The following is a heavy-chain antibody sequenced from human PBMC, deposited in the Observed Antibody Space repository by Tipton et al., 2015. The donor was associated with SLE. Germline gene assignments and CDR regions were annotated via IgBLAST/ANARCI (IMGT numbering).Heavy chain of an antibody. V-gene: IGHV4-61*10. D-gene: IGHD3-22*01. CDR3: ARVSHYYDSSAPDY. Sequence: TLSLTCTVSGGSISSGSYPWSWIRKPAGKGLEWIGYIYASGSTNYNPSLKSRVTISVDTSKNQFSLKLSSVTAADTAVYYCARVSHYYDSSAPDYWGQGTLVTVSS. CDR1: GGSISSGSYP. J-gene: IGHJ4*02. CDR2: IYASGST.